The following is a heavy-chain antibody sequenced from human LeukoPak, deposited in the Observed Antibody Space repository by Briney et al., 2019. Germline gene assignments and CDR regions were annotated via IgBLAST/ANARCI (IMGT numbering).Heavy chain of an antibody. J-gene: IGHJ4*02. Sequence: PGGSLRLSCAASGFTFSTYWMSWVRQTPGKGLEWVANIRQDGSVKYYVDSVKGRFTISRDNAKNSLYLQMSSLRAGDTAIYYCARERPNDYWGQGTLVTVSS. D-gene: IGHD6-6*01. CDR3: ARERPNDY. V-gene: IGHV3-7*01. CDR2: IRQDGSVK. CDR1: GFTFSTYW.